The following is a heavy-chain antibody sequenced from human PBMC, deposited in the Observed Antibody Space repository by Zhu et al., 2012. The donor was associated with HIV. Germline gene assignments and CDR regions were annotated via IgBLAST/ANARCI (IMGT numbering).Heavy chain of an antibody. CDR3: ARRTPSDGGRAFDI. D-gene: IGHD3-16*01. CDR1: GYSISSGYY. V-gene: IGHV4-38-2*01. CDR2: IYHSGST. J-gene: IGHJ3*02. Sequence: QVQLQESGPGLVKPSETLSLTCAVSGYSISSGYYWGWIRQPPGKGLEWIGSIYHSGSTYYNPSLKSRVTISVDTSKSQFSLKLSSVTAADTAVYYCARRTPSDGGRAFDIWGQGDNGHRLF.